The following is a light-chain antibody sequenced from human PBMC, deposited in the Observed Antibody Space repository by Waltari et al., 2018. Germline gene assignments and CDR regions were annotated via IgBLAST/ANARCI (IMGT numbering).Light chain of an antibody. Sequence: EIVMTQSPATLSVSPGDRVTLSCKTSQSVSINLAWYQLKPGQAPRLLIFGASTRATGLPARFSGSGSETEFTLTISRLQSEDLAVYYCQHYNNWPPTFGQGTKVEIK. CDR3: QHYNNWPPT. CDR2: GAS. V-gene: IGKV3-15*01. J-gene: IGKJ1*01. CDR1: QSVSIN.